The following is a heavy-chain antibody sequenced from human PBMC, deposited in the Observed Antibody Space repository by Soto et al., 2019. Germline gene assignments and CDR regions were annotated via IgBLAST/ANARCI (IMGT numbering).Heavy chain of an antibody. CDR2: ISQSGNT. CDR1: SGSFSGYY. D-gene: IGHD6-6*01. V-gene: IGHV4-34*01. J-gene: IGHJ4*02. CDR3: ARAPKVSGSSQTRPDF. Sequence: SETLSLTCSIYSGSFSGYYWSWIRQPPGKGLEWIGEISQSGNTNYSPSLKSRVSISIDTSKRQFSLNLASVSAADTAVYYCARAPKVSGSSQTRPDFWGQGTLVTVSS.